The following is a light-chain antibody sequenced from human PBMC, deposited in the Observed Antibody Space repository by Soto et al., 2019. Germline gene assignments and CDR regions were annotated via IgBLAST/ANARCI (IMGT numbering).Light chain of an antibody. V-gene: IGLV1-51*01. J-gene: IGLJ1*01. CDR1: SSNIGGNS. CDR3: GSWDSSLSAYV. CDR2: DDN. Sequence: QSLLTQPPSVSAAPGQNVTSSCSGSSSNIGGNSVSLYQQLPGTAPKLLIYDDNKRPSGIPDRFSGSKSGTSATLGITGFQTGDEADYYCGSWDSSLSAYVFGTGTKVTVL.